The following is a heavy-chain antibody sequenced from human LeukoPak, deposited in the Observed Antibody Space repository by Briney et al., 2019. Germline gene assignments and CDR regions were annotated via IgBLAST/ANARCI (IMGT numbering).Heavy chain of an antibody. CDR1: GFTFSSYG. D-gene: IGHD6-19*01. J-gene: IGHJ6*02. Sequence: PGGSLRLSCAASGFTFSSYGMHWVRQAPGKGLEWVVVISHDGSNEYYVDSVKGRFTISRDNSKNTVHLQMNSLRGEDTAVYYCARDAKKGGWPSYGMDVWGQGTTVTVSS. CDR3: ARDAKKGGWPSYGMDV. CDR2: ISHDGSNE. V-gene: IGHV3-30*03.